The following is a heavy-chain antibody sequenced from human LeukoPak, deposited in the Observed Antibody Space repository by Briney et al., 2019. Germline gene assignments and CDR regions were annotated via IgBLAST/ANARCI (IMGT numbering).Heavy chain of an antibody. CDR1: GGSISSNNW. V-gene: IGHV4-4*02. CDR3: AKSRDYRFDP. J-gene: IGHJ5*02. CDR2: IYHSGST. Sequence: SGTLSLTCAVSGGSISSNNWWTWVRQPPGKGLEWIGEIYHSGSTNYNPSLKSRVTISVDKSKNHFSLTLTSVTAADTAVYYCAKSRDYRFDPWGQGTLVTVSS. D-gene: IGHD4-11*01.